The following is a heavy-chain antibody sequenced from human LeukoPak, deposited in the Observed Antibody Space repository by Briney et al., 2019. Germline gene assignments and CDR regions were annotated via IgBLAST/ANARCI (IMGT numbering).Heavy chain of an antibody. V-gene: IGHV4-61*02. CDR3: ARIDIIMVRGAAKAGMDV. CDR2: IYTSGNT. CDR1: GGSISSGSYY. Sequence: SETLSLTCSVSGGSISSGSYYWSWIRQPAGKGLEWIGRIYTSGNTNYNPSLKSRVTISVDTSKNQFSLKLSSVTAADTAVYYCARIDIIMVRGAAKAGMDVWGKGTTVTVSS. J-gene: IGHJ6*04. D-gene: IGHD3-10*01.